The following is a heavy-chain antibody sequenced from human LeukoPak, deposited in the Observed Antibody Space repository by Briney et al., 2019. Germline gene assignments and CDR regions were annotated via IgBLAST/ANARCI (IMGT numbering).Heavy chain of an antibody. V-gene: IGHV3-23*01. D-gene: IGHD1-26*01. CDR2: MSASGGTT. J-gene: IGHJ4*02. Sequence: GGSLRLSCAASGFTFSSYAMSWVRQAPGKGLEWVSAMSASGGTTYYADSVKGRFTISRDNSKNTLYLQMNSLRAEDTAVYHCARGEVGATATFFDYWGQGTLVTVSS. CDR3: ARGEVGATATFFDY. CDR1: GFTFSSYA.